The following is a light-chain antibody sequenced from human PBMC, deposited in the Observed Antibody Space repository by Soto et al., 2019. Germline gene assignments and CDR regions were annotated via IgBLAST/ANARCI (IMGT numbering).Light chain of an antibody. J-gene: IGLJ1*01. CDR1: SSDVGGYNY. V-gene: IGLV2-14*01. CDR2: EVS. CDR3: RSYTSSSTLV. Sequence: QSALTQPASVSGSPGQSIPISCTGTSSDVGGYNYVSWYQQHPGKAPKLMIYEVSNRPSGVSNRFSGSKSGNTSSLTISGLQAEDEADYYCRSYTSSSTLVFGTGTKLTVL.